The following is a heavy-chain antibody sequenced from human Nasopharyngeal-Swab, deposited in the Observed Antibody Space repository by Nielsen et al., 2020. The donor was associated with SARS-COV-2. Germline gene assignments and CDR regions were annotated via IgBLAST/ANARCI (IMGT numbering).Heavy chain of an antibody. V-gene: IGHV3-7*03. J-gene: IGHJ6*03. D-gene: IGHD3-3*01. CDR3: AKGRGSIKEVWSGYYRGYYYYMDV. CDR1: GFTFSSYW. CDR2: INQDGSEE. Sequence: GESLKISCAASGFTFSSYWMSWVRQAPGKGLEWVANINQDGSEEYYVASVKGRFTISRDNAKKTLYLQMNSLRAEDTAVYYCAKGRGSIKEVWSGYYRGYYYYMDVWGKGTTVTVSS.